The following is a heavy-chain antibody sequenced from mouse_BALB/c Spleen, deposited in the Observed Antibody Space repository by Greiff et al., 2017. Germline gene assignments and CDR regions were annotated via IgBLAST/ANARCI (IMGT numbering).Heavy chain of an antibody. CDR2: IDPANGNT. V-gene: IGHV14-3*02. D-gene: IGHD2-1*01. CDR3: ARGGNYGYAMDY. Sequence: VQLQQSGAELVKPGASVKLSCTASGFNIKDTYMHWVKQRPEQGLEWIGRIDPANGNTKYDPKFQGKATITADTASNTAYLQLSSLTSEDTAVYYCARGGNYGYAMDYWGQGTSVTVSS. CDR1: GFNIKDTY. J-gene: IGHJ4*01.